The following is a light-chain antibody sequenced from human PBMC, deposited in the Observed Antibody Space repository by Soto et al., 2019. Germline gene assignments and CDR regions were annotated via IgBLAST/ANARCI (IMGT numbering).Light chain of an antibody. CDR2: DAS. CDR3: QQSFSVRSWT. Sequence: DIQMTQSPSSLSASVGDRVTITCQASQDIINYLNWYQQKLGKAPKLLIYDASNLETGVPSRFSGSGSGTDFTFTISSLQPEDIATYYCQQSFSVRSWTFGQGTKVDIK. J-gene: IGKJ1*01. CDR1: QDIINY. V-gene: IGKV1-33*01.